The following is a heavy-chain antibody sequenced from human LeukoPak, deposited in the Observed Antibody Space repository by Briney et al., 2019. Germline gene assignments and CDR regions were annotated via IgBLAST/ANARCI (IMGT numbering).Heavy chain of an antibody. D-gene: IGHD3-3*01. V-gene: IGHV3-11*04. Sequence: PGGSLRLSCAASGFTVRTTYMSWVRQAPGKGLEWIAYLSSSGSAFSYADSVKGRFTIARDNAKNSVYLEMNSLRADDTAVYYCARSARLMKGVVEVTALDDWGQGTLVTVSS. CDR3: ARSARLMKGVVEVTALDD. CDR1: GFTVRTTY. J-gene: IGHJ4*02. CDR2: LSSSGSAF.